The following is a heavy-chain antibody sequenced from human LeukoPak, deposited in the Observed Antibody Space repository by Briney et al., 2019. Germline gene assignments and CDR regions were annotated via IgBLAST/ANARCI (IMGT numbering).Heavy chain of an antibody. J-gene: IGHJ4*02. CDR2: ISGGADTT. V-gene: IGHV3-23*01. Sequence: GGSLRLSCAASGFTFSNYAMSWVRQAPGKGPEWVSSISGGADTTYYADSVKGRFTISRDNSKNTLYLQMNSLRAEDTAVYYCAKDLVNYWGQGTLVTVSS. CDR3: AKDLVNY. D-gene: IGHD2-15*01. CDR1: GFTFSNYA.